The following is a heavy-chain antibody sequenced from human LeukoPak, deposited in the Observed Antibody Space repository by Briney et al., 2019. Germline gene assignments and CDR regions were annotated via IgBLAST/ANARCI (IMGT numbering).Heavy chain of an antibody. J-gene: IGHJ4*02. Sequence: GGSLRLSCAASGFTFSSYAMSWVRQAPGKGLEWVSAISGSGGSTYYADSVKGRFTISRDNSKNTLYLQMNSLRAEDTAVYYCARDRRNTGSFFDYWGQGTLVTVSS. D-gene: IGHD1-26*01. CDR2: ISGSGGST. V-gene: IGHV3-23*01. CDR1: GFTFSSYA. CDR3: ARDRRNTGSFFDY.